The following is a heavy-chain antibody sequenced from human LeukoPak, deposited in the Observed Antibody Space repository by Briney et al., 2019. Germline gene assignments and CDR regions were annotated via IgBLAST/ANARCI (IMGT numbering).Heavy chain of an antibody. V-gene: IGHV1-2*02. J-gene: IGHJ4*02. CDR3: ARDQSRTYYYDSSGATGFDY. D-gene: IGHD3-22*01. CDR2: INPNSGGT. CDR1: GYTFTGYY. Sequence: GASVKVSCKASGYTFTGYYMHWVRQAPGQGLEWMGWINPNSGGTNYAQKFQGRVTMTRDTSISTAYMELSRLRSDDTAVYYCARDQSRTYYYDSSGATGFDYWGQGTLVTVSS.